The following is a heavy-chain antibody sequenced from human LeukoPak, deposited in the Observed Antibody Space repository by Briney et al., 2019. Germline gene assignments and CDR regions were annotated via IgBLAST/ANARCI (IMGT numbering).Heavy chain of an antibody. D-gene: IGHD3-3*01. CDR3: ARSNLLGHTYYDFWSGYSEH. CDR1: GYTFTSYY. CDR2: INPSGGST. J-gene: IGHJ4*02. Sequence: PGASVKVSCKASGYTFTSYYMHWVRQAPGQGLEWMGIINPSGGSTSYARKFQGRVTMTRDTSTSTVYMELSSLRSEDTAVYYCARSNLLGHTYYDFWSGYSEHWGQGTLVTVSS. V-gene: IGHV1-46*01.